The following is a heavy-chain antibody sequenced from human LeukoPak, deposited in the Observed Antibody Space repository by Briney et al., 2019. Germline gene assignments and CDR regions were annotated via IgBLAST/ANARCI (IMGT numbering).Heavy chain of an antibody. Sequence: ASVKVSCKASGGTFSSYAISWVRQAPGQGLEWMGWISAYNGNTNYAQKLQGRVTMTTDTSTSTAYMELRSLRSDDTAVYYCARDLVGKLDGCWGQGTLVTVSS. CDR2: ISAYNGNT. CDR3: ARDLVGKLDGC. V-gene: IGHV1-18*01. CDR1: GGTFSSYA. D-gene: IGHD1-1*01. J-gene: IGHJ4*02.